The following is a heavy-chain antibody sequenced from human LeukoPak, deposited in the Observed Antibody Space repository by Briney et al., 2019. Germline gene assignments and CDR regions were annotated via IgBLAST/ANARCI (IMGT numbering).Heavy chain of an antibody. J-gene: IGHJ4*02. CDR1: GLTFSNVW. V-gene: IGHV3-15*01. D-gene: IGHD2-2*01. CDR2: IKTKTDGGTT. Sequence: GGSLRLSCAASGLTFSNVWMSWVRQAPGKGLEWVGRIKTKTDGGTTDYAAPVKGRFTMSRDDSKDTLYLQMNSLKTEDTAVYYCTTLSVPVDYWGQGALVTVSS. CDR3: TTLSVPVDY.